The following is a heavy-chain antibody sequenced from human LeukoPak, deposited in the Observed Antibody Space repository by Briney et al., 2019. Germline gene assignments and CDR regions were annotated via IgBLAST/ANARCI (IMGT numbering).Heavy chain of an antibody. Sequence: GGSLRLSCASSGFTFSNYWMTWVRQAPGKGLEWVANINRDGSERYYVDSVKGRFTISRDDAKSSLYLQMNSLRAEDTAVYYCARRNAMDVWGQGTTVIVFS. CDR3: ARRNAMDV. J-gene: IGHJ6*02. CDR2: INRDGSER. CDR1: GFTFSNYW. V-gene: IGHV3-7*03.